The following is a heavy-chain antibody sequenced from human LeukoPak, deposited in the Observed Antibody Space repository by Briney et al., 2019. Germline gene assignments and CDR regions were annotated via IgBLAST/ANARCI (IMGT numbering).Heavy chain of an antibody. CDR3: ASWKPERLFDY. V-gene: IGHV4-34*01. Sequence: SETLSLTCAVYGGSFSGYYWSWLRQPPGKGLEWIGEINHSGSTNYSPSLRSRVTISVDTSKNQFSLKLSSVTAADTAVYYCASWKPERLFDYWGQGTLVTVSS. CDR1: GGSFSGYY. D-gene: IGHD1-1*01. CDR2: INHSGST. J-gene: IGHJ4*02.